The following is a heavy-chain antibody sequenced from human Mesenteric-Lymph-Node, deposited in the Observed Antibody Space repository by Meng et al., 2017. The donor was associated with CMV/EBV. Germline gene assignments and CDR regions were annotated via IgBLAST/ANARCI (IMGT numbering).Heavy chain of an antibody. Sequence: SYSMNWVRQAPGKGLEWVSSISSSSSYIYYADSVKGRFTISRDNAKNSLYLQMNSLRAEDTAVYYCARDLYDFWSGYLEGAGSNFDYWGQGTLVTVSS. CDR1: SYS. CDR3: ARDLYDFWSGYLEGAGSNFDY. V-gene: IGHV3-21*01. CDR2: ISSSSSYI. J-gene: IGHJ4*02. D-gene: IGHD3-3*01.